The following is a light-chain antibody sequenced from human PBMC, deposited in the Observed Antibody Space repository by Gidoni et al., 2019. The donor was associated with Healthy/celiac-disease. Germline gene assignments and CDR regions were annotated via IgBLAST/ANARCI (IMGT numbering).Light chain of an antibody. Sequence: DIQLTQSPSFLSASVGDRVTITCRASQGISSYLAWYQQKPGKAPKLLIYAASTLQSGVPSRFSGSGSGTEFTLTISSLQPEDFATYYCQQLKSYPRITFGQXTRLEIK. CDR2: AAS. J-gene: IGKJ5*01. V-gene: IGKV1-9*01. CDR3: QQLKSYPRIT. CDR1: QGISSY.